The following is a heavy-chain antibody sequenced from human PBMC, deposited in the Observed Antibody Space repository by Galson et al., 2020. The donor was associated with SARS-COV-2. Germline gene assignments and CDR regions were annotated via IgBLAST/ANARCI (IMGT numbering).Heavy chain of an antibody. D-gene: IGHD3-22*01. J-gene: IGHJ4*02. V-gene: IGHV3-7*01. Sequence: GGSLRLSCAASGFTLSNYWMSWVRQAPGKGLEWVANIKQDGSDKYYVDSVKGRFTISRDNAENSLYLQMNSLRAEDTALYFCARTYYDDISVYRHFDHWGQGTLVTVSS. CDR1: GFTLSNYW. CDR2: IKQDGSDK. CDR3: ARTYYDDISVYRHFDH.